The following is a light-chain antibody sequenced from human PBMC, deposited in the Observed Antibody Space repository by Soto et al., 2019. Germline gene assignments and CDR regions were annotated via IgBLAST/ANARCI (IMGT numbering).Light chain of an antibody. CDR3: HQYDSIVQT. J-gene: IGKJ1*01. Sequence: EIVLTQSPGTRSLSPGERATLSCMASQSVRNSLLAWYQQKPGQPPRLLIYDASTRATATPERFSGSGSGTDFTLTISRLEPEDFAVYYCHQYDSIVQTFGQGTKVDI. CDR2: DAS. V-gene: IGKV3-20*01. CDR1: QSVRNSL.